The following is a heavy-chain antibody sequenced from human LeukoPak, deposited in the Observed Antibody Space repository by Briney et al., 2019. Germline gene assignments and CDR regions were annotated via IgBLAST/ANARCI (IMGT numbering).Heavy chain of an antibody. Sequence: LPGGSLRLSCAASGFTFSSYAMNWVRQAPGKGLEWVSGISSSGGSTSYADSVKGRFTISRDNSKNTLYLQMNSLRAEDTAVYYCANPRDSSTWYTFDYWGQGTLVTVSS. CDR1: GFTFSSYA. V-gene: IGHV3-23*01. J-gene: IGHJ4*02. CDR2: ISSSGGST. CDR3: ANPRDSSTWYTFDY. D-gene: IGHD6-13*01.